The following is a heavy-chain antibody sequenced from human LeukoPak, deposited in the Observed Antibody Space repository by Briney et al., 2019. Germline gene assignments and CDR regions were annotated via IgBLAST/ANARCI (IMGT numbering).Heavy chain of an antibody. V-gene: IGHV3-23*01. CDR3: VKGGYSYGHFDY. Sequence: GGSLRLSCAASGFTFSSYAMSWVRQAPGKGLEWVSAISGSGGSTYYADSVKGRSTISRDNSKNTLYLQMNSLRAEDTAVYYCVKGGYSYGHFDYWGQGTLVTVSS. CDR1: GFTFSSYA. D-gene: IGHD5-18*01. CDR2: ISGSGGST. J-gene: IGHJ4*02.